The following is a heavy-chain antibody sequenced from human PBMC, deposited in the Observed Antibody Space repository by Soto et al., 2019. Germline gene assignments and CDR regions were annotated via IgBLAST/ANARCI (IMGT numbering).Heavy chain of an antibody. D-gene: IGHD2-2*01. J-gene: IGHJ4*02. CDR3: ARGSIVVVPAAMQPFDY. CDR1: GFTFSDYY. V-gene: IGHV3-11*06. CDR2: ISSSSSYT. Sequence: GGSLRLSCAASGFTFSDYYMSWIRQAPGKGLEWVSYISSSSSYTNYADSVKGRFTISRDNAKNSLYLQMNSLRAEDTAVYYCARGSIVVVPAAMQPFDYWGQGTLVTVSS.